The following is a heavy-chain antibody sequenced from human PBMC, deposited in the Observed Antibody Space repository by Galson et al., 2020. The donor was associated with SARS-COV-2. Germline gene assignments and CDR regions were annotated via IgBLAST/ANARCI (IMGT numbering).Heavy chain of an antibody. D-gene: IGHD3-10*01. V-gene: IGHV3-30*01. CDR1: GFTFSSYA. Sequence: GESLKISCAASGFTFSSYAMHWVRQAPGKGLEWVAVISYDGSNKYYADSVKGRFTISRDNSKNTLYLQMNSLRAEDTAVYYCARDGEFYGFDYWGQGTLVTVSS. CDR2: ISYDGSNK. CDR3: ARDGEFYGFDY. J-gene: IGHJ4*02.